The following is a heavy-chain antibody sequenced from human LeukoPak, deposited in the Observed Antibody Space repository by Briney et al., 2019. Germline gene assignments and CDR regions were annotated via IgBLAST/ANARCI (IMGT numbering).Heavy chain of an antibody. CDR2: INPNSGGT. J-gene: IGHJ5*02. V-gene: IGHV1-2*02. CDR3: ARDHGYCSGGSCSTGLIIWFDP. CDR1: GYTFTGYY. D-gene: IGHD2-15*01. Sequence: GASVKVSCKASGYTFTGYYMHWVRQAPGQGLEWMGWINPNSGGTNYAQKFQGRVTMTRDTSISTAYMELSRLRSDDTAVYYCARDHGYCSGGSCSTGLIIWFDPWGQGTLVTVSS.